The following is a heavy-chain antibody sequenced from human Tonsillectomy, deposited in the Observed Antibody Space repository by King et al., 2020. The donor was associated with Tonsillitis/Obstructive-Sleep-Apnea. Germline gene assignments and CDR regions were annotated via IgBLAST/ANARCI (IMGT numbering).Heavy chain of an antibody. CDR3: ATGSSVRDAFDI. CDR2: IYYSGST. Sequence: QLQESGPGLVKPSETLSLTCTVSGGSIRSTSQYWGWIRQPPGKGLEWIGSIYYSGSTYYNPSLKSRVIIYVDTSKNQFSLKLSSVTAADTAVYYCATGSSVRDAFDIWGQGTIVTVSS. CDR1: GGSIRSTSQY. V-gene: IGHV4-39*01. D-gene: IGHD1-26*01. J-gene: IGHJ3*02.